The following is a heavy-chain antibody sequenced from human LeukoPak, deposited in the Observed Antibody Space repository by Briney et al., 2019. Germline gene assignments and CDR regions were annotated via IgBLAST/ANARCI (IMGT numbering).Heavy chain of an antibody. Sequence: PSDTLSLTCTVSGGSISAYYWSWLRQPAGKALECIGYNHYSGTTNYYPSLKSRVTIAPDTSKKQFSLKLNSVTAADTAVYYCARFGTSSSRFFDQWGQGTLVTVSS. CDR1: GGSISAYY. CDR3: ARFGTSSSRFFDQ. V-gene: IGHV4-59*07. CDR2: NHYSGTT. J-gene: IGHJ4*02. D-gene: IGHD6-6*01.